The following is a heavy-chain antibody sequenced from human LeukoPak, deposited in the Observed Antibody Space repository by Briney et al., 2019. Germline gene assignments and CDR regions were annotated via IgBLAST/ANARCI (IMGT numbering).Heavy chain of an antibody. CDR1: GYTFTGYY. D-gene: IGHD3-10*01. Sequence: GASVKVSCKASGYTFTGYYMHWVRQAPGQGVEWMGWINPNTGDTNYAQKFQGRVTMTRDTSISTAYMVLSRLRSDDTAVYYCARATGDRRILALWGRGTLVTVSS. J-gene: IGHJ2*01. V-gene: IGHV1-2*02. CDR2: INPNTGDT. CDR3: ARATGDRRILAL.